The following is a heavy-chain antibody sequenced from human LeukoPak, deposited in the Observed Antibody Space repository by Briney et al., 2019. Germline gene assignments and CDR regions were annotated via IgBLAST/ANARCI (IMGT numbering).Heavy chain of an antibody. CDR1: GGSISSYY. CDR2: IYYSGST. J-gene: IGHJ6*03. Sequence: PSETLSLTCTVSGGSISSYYWSWIRQPPGKGLEWIGYIYYSGSTNYNPSLKSRVTISVDTSKNQFSLKPSSVTAADTAVYYCARFGYDDGDRLYYYYMDVWGKGTTVTVSS. CDR3: ARFGYDDGDRLYYYYMDV. D-gene: IGHD4-17*01. V-gene: IGHV4-59*01.